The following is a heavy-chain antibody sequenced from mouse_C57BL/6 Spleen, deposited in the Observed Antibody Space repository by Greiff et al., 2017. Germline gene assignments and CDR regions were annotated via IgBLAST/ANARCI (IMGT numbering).Heavy chain of an antibody. J-gene: IGHJ4*01. CDR2: IYPGNSDT. CDR1: GYTFTSYW. D-gene: IGHD1-1*01. V-gene: IGHV1-5*01. CDR3: TRGGPDYYGSSYDAMDY. Sequence: VQLQQSGTVLARPGASVKMSCKTSGYTFTSYWMHWVKQRPGQGLEWIGAIYPGNSDTSYNQKFKGKAKLTSVTSASTAYMELSSLTNEDSAVYYCTRGGPDYYGSSYDAMDYWGQGTSVTVSS.